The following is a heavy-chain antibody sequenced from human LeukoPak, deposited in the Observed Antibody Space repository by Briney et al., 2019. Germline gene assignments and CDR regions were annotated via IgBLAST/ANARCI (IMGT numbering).Heavy chain of an antibody. CDR3: ARERMGPRGTFDI. Sequence: GGSLRLSCVASRFTFSIYLMSWVRQAPGKGLEWVANIKQDGREEYYVDSVKGRFSISRDNAKNSLYLQMNSLRAEDTAVYYCARERMGPRGTFDIWGQGTMVTVSS. CDR2: IKQDGREE. D-gene: IGHD3-16*01. CDR1: RFTFSIYL. J-gene: IGHJ3*02. V-gene: IGHV3-7*01.